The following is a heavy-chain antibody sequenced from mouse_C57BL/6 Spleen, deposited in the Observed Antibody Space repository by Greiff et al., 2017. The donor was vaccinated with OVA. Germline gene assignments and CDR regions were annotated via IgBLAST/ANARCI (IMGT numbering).Heavy chain of an antibody. CDR3: TTRRTSHY. Sequence: EVQLQESGAELVRPGASVKLSCTASGFNFKDDYMHWVKQRPEQGLEWIGWIDPENGDTEYASKFQGKATITANTSSNTAYLQLSSLTSEDTAVYYCTTRRTSHYWGQGTTLTVSS. V-gene: IGHV14-4*01. J-gene: IGHJ2*01. CDR2: IDPENGDT. CDR1: GFNFKDDY.